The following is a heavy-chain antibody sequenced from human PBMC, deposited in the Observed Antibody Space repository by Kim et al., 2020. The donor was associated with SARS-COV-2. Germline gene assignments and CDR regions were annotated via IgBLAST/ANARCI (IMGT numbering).Heavy chain of an antibody. Sequence: SVKGRFTIAREKSKNTLYLQMNGLRAEDTAVYDCAKQLLWFGEFGGGVDYWGQGTLVTVSS. V-gene: IGHV3-23*01. J-gene: IGHJ4*02. D-gene: IGHD3-10*01. CDR3: AKQLLWFGEFGGGVDY.